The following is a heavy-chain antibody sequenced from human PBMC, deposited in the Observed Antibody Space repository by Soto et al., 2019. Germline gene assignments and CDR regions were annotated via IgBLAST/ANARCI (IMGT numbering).Heavy chain of an antibody. CDR2: INDRGSI. CDR1: GGSFSGYY. Sequence: QVQLQQWGAGPLRPLETLSLTCGVSGGSFSGYYWAWIRQSPGKGLEWIGEINDRGSINYNPSLMSRVSISVHTSKNHYSLTLRSVTAADTAVYYCARESHDILTGPPWVWYFDLWGRGTLVTVSS. CDR3: ARESHDILTGPPWVWYFDL. J-gene: IGHJ2*01. D-gene: IGHD3-9*01. V-gene: IGHV4-34*01.